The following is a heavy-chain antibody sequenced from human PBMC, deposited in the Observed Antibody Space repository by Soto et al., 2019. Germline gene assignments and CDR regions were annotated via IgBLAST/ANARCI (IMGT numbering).Heavy chain of an antibody. J-gene: IGHJ4*02. Sequence: ASVKVSCKASGYTFTSYAMQWVRQAPGQRLEWMGWINAGNGNTKYSQKLQGRVTITRDTSASTAYMELSSLRSEDTAVYYCARGPGGPDGPGDYWGQGTLVTV. CDR2: INAGNGNT. CDR3: ARGPGGPDGPGDY. CDR1: GYTFTSYA. D-gene: IGHD2-15*01. V-gene: IGHV1-3*01.